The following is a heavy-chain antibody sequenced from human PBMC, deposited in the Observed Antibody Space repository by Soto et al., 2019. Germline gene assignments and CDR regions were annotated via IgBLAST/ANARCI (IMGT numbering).Heavy chain of an antibody. CDR2: INHSGST. CDR1: GGSFSGYY. V-gene: IGHV4-34*01. J-gene: IGHJ4*02. D-gene: IGHD6-13*01. CDR3: ARARATIAAAAIFDC. Sequence: SETLSLTCAVYGGSFSGYYWSWIRQPPGKGLEWIGEINHSGSTNYNPSLKSRVTISVDTSKNQFSLKLSSVTAADTAVYYCARARATIAAAAIFDCWGQGTLVPVSS.